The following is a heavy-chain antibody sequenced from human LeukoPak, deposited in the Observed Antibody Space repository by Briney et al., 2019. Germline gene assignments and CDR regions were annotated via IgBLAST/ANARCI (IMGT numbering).Heavy chain of an antibody. Sequence: GASVKVSCKVSGYTLTELSMHWVRQDPGKGLERMGGFDPEDGETIYAQKFQGRVTMTEDTSTDTAYMELSSLRSEDTAVYYCATFLTYYYDSSGLDPWGQGTLVTVSS. CDR2: FDPEDGET. CDR3: ATFLTYYYDSSGLDP. V-gene: IGHV1-24*01. J-gene: IGHJ5*02. CDR1: GYTLTELS. D-gene: IGHD3-22*01.